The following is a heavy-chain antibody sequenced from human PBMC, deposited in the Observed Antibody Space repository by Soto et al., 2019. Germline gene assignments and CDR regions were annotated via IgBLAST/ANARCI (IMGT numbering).Heavy chain of an antibody. CDR3: AKDRWCRILYYFDY. CDR1: GFTLSSYG. Sequence: GGSRGLSCSSSGFTLSSYGMNWVRQAPGKGLEWVAVISYDGSNKYYADSVKGRFTISRDNSKNTLYLQMNSLRAEDTAVYYCAKDRWCRILYYFDYWGQGTLVTVSS. D-gene: IGHD2-8*01. CDR2: ISYDGSNK. J-gene: IGHJ4*02. V-gene: IGHV3-30*18.